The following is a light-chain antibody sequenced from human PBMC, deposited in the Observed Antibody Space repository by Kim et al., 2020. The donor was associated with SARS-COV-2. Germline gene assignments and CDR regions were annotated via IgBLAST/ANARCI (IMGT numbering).Light chain of an antibody. V-gene: IGLV2-8*01. CDR3: SSFAGGNRVV. CDR1: SSDVGGYNY. Sequence: GQSVTISCTVTSSDVGGYNYGSWYQQHPGKVPKVTIYEVSKRPAGVPDRFSGSKSGNTASLTVSGLQPEDEGDYYCSSFAGGNRVVFGGGTKLTVL. J-gene: IGLJ2*01. CDR2: EVS.